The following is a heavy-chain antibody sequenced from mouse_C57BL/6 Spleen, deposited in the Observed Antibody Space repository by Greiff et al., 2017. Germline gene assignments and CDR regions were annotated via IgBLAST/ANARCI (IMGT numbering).Heavy chain of an antibody. V-gene: IGHV1-26*01. CDR3: ARGIGYGY. CDR1: GYTFTDYY. CDR2: INPNNGGT. Sequence: VQLQQSGPELVKPGASVKISCKASGYTFTDYYMNWVKQSHGKSLEWIGDINPNNGGTSYNQKFKGKATLTVDKSSSTAYMELRSLTSEDSAVYYCARGIGYGYWGKGALVTVSA. J-gene: IGHJ3*01.